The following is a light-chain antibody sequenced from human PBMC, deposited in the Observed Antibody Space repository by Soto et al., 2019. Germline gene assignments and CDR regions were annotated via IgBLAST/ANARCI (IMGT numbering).Light chain of an antibody. CDR1: ENVGTN. CDR3: QQYNNWGLS. V-gene: IGKV3D-15*01. J-gene: IGKJ4*01. Sequence: IVLTQSPATLSVSPEERVTLSCRASENVGTNLAWYQQRPGQPPRLLIYGSSTRATGISATFSGSGSRTEFTLTISSLQSEDSAVYYCQQYNNWGLSFGGGTKVDIK. CDR2: GSS.